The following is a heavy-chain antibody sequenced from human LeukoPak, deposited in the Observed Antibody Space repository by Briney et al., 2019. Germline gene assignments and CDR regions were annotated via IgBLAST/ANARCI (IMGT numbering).Heavy chain of an antibody. CDR1: GGSISNSDW. CDR2: IYHTGST. Sequence: SETLSLTCAVSGGSISNSDWWSWVRQPPGKGLEWIGEIYHTGSTNYNPSLKSRVTTSVDKSKNQFSLNLSSVTAADTAVYYCARRIQLWPYYFDYWGQGTLVTVSS. D-gene: IGHD5-18*01. V-gene: IGHV4-4*02. CDR3: ARRIQLWPYYFDY. J-gene: IGHJ4*02.